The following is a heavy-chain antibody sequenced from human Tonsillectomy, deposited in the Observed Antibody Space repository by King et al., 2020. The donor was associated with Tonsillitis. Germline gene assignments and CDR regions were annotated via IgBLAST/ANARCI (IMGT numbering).Heavy chain of an antibody. Sequence: VQLVESGGGLVQPGGSLRLSCAASGFTFSNYAMNWVRQAPGKGLEWVSVVSGAGGTTHYASSVEGRFTISRDNSKNTLYLQMSSLRAEDTAVYYCAGDGRNVIGSSRNWFDPWGQGTLVTVSS. D-gene: IGHD6-6*01. CDR2: VSGAGGTT. V-gene: IGHV3-23*04. CDR1: GFTFSNYA. CDR3: AGDGRNVIGSSRNWFDP. J-gene: IGHJ5*02.